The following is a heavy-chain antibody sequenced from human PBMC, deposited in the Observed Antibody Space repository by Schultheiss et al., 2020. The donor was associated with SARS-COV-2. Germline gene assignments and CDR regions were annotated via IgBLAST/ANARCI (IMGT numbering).Heavy chain of an antibody. CDR2: IYYSGST. CDR3: ARGPGYCSSTSCYALWFDP. V-gene: IGHV4-39*07. D-gene: IGHD2-2*01. Sequence: SETLSLTCTVSGGSISSSSYYWGWIRQPPGKGLEWIGSIYYSGSTYYNPSLKSRVTISVDTSKNQFSLKLSSVTAADTAVYYCARGPGYCSSTSCYALWFDPWGQGTLVTVSS. CDR1: GGSISSSSYY. J-gene: IGHJ5*02.